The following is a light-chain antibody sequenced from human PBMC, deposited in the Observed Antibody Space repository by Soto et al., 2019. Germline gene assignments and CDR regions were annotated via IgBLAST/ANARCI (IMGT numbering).Light chain of an antibody. CDR2: KAS. Sequence: DIQMTQSPSTLSASVGDRVTITCRASQTIINWLAWYQQKPGKAPKLLIYKASTLEGEVPSRFSGSGSVTEFTLTINSLQPDDFATYYCQQYNSYPWTFGQGTKVDIK. CDR3: QQYNSYPWT. CDR1: QTIINW. J-gene: IGKJ1*01. V-gene: IGKV1-5*03.